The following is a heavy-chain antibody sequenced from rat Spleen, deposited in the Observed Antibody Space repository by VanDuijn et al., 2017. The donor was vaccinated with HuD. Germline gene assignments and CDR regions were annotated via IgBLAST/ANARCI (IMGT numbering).Heavy chain of an antibody. Sequence: EVQLVESGGGLVQPGRSLKLSCVASGFTFSSYWMYWIRQAPGKGLEWVATISYDGSSTYYRDSVQGRVTISRDNAKSTLYLQMDSLRSEDTATYYCARREELYFDYWGQGVMVTVSS. D-gene: IGHD1-11*01. CDR3: ARREELYFDY. J-gene: IGHJ2*01. V-gene: IGHV5-29*01. CDR1: GFTFSSYW. CDR2: ISYDGSST.